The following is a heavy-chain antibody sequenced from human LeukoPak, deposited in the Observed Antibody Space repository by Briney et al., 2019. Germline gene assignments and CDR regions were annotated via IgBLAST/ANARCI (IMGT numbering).Heavy chain of an antibody. V-gene: IGHV1-2*02. Sequence: ASVKVSCKASGYTFTGYYMHWVRQATGQGLEWMGWINPNSGGTNYAQKFQGRVTMTRDTSISTAYMELSRLRSDDTAVYYCAREIPTMVRGVIIRVFGYWGQGTLVTVSS. CDR1: GYTFTGYY. CDR3: AREIPTMVRGVIIRVFGY. CDR2: INPNSGGT. J-gene: IGHJ4*02. D-gene: IGHD3-10*01.